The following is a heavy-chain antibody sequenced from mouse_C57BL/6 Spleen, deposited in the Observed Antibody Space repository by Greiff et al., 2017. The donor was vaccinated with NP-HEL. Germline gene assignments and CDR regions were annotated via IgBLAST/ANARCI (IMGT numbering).Heavy chain of an antibody. CDR2: IHPNSGST. J-gene: IGHJ3*01. D-gene: IGHD2-5*01. Sequence: QVQLQQPGAELVKPGASVKLSCKASGYTFTSYWMHWVKQRPGQGLEWIGMIHPNSGSTNYNEKFKSKATLTVDKSSSTAYMQLSSLTSEDSAVYYCARYYSNYEGAWFAYWGQGPLLTVSA. CDR1: GYTFTSYW. V-gene: IGHV1-64*01. CDR3: ARYYSNYEGAWFAY.